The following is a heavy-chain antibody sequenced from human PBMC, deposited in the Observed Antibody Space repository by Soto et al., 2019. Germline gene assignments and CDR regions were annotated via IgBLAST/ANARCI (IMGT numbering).Heavy chain of an antibody. J-gene: IGHJ6*02. CDR2: IIPIFGTA. D-gene: IGHD3-16*01. Sequence: SVKVSCKASGGTFSSYAISWVRQAPGQGLEWMGGIIPIFGTANYAQKFQGRVTITADESTSTAYMELSSLRSEDTAVYYCARVGVGGYYYYGMDVWGQGTTVTVSS. CDR1: GGTFSSYA. V-gene: IGHV1-69*13. CDR3: ARVGVGGYYYYGMDV.